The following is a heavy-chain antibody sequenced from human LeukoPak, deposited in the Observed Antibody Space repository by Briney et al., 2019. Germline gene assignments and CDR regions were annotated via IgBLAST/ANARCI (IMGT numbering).Heavy chain of an antibody. J-gene: IGHJ4*02. CDR2: ISAHNGNI. CDR3: ARDLFVVAFDY. CDR1: GYTFTNYG. Sequence: GASVKVSCKASGYTFTNYGISWVRQASGQGLEWMGWISAHNGNIKYAQNLQGRVTMTTDTSTSTAYMELRSLRSDDTAVYYCARDLFVVAFDYWGQGTLVTVSS. V-gene: IGHV1-18*01. D-gene: IGHD2-15*01.